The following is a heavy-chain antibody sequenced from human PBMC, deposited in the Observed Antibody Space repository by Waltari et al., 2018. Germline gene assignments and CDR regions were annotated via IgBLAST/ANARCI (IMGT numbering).Heavy chain of an antibody. CDR3: AREFYYSDAFTGV. J-gene: IGHJ4*02. Sequence: VQLVQSGAEVKKPGASVQVSCTASGYSFTRFVSHWVRQAAGQGLEWMGWMNPDSGNTGYAEKFQGRVTMTRDTSISTAYMELSSLRSEDTAVYYCAREFYYSDAFTGVWGQGTLVTVSS. D-gene: IGHD4-17*01. CDR1: GYSFTRFV. V-gene: IGHV1-8*01. CDR2: MNPDSGNT.